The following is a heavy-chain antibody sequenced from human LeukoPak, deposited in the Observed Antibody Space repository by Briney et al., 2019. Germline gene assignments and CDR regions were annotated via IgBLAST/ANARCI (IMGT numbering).Heavy chain of an antibody. D-gene: IGHD6-19*01. J-gene: IGHJ4*02. Sequence: PGGSLRLSCAASGFTFSSYGMPWVRQAPGKGLEWVAVIWYDGSNKYYADSVKGRFTISRDNSKNTLYLQMNSLRAEDTAVYYCARVHSGWSPYFDYWGQGTLVTVSS. CDR3: ARVHSGWSPYFDY. CDR2: IWYDGSNK. V-gene: IGHV3-33*01. CDR1: GFTFSSYG.